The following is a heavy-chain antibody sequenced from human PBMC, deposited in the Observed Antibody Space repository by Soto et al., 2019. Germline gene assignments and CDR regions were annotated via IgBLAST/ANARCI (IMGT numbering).Heavy chain of an antibody. J-gene: IGHJ6*02. V-gene: IGHV2-5*04. CDR2: IYWDDDR. CDR1: GFALSSSGVA. Sequence: QITLKESGPTQMKPTQTLTLTCTVSGFALSSSGVAVGWIRQPPGEALEWLALIYWDDDRRYSPSLKSRLTITKDTSNRLVVLTMTNMDPVDTGTYWCVYDSASHHHTMDVWGQGTTVTVSS. CDR3: VYDSASHHHTMDV. D-gene: IGHD1-1*01.